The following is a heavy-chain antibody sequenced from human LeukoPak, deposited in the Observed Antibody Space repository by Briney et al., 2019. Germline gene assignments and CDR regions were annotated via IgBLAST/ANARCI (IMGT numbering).Heavy chain of an antibody. CDR1: GYSFTNYW. D-gene: IGHD3-22*01. V-gene: IGHV5-51*01. Sequence: KRGESLKISCKGSGYSFTNYWIGWVRQMPGKGLEWMGIIYPGDSDTRYSPSFQGQVTISADKSISTAYLQWGSLKASDTAMYYCARRRYYDSSGYFDYWGQGTLVTVSS. CDR3: ARRRYYDSSGYFDY. J-gene: IGHJ4*02. CDR2: IYPGDSDT.